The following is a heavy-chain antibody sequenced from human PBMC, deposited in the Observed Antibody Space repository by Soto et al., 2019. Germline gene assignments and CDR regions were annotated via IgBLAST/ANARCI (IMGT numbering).Heavy chain of an antibody. Sequence: GGSLRLSCAASGFTFSSYGMHWVRQAPGKGLEWVAVIWYDGSNKYYADSVKGRFTISRDNSKNTLYLQMNSLRAEDTAVYYGATVVTSGGYPRSLPGYCYYGMDVWGQGTTVTVSS. D-gene: IGHD6-25*01. CDR2: IWYDGSNK. CDR3: ATVVTSGGYPRSLPGYCYYGMDV. V-gene: IGHV3-33*01. CDR1: GFTFSSYG. J-gene: IGHJ6*02.